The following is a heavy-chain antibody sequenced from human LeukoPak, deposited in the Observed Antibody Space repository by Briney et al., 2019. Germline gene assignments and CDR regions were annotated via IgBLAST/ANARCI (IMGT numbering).Heavy chain of an antibody. CDR1: GYIFTSYY. J-gene: IGHJ4*02. CDR3: TRNDASGLDY. Sequence: ASVKVSCKASGYIFTSYYIQWVRQAPGQGLEWMGVNNPSGGSTNYAQKFQGRVTMSRDTSTSTVYMELSSLRSEDTAVYYCTRNDASGLDYWGQGTLVTVSS. D-gene: IGHD3-10*01. CDR2: NNPSGGST. V-gene: IGHV1-46*03.